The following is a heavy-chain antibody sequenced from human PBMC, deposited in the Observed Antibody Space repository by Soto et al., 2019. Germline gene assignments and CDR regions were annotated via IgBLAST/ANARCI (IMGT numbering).Heavy chain of an antibody. D-gene: IGHD6-13*01. Sequence: ASVKVSCKASGYTFTSYAMHWVRQAPGQRLEWMGWINAGNGNTKYSQKFQGRVTITRDTSASTAYMELSSLRSEDTAVYYCARGPSLGAGYSSSWYNWFDPWGRGTLVTVS. V-gene: IGHV1-3*01. CDR1: GYTFTSYA. CDR3: ARGPSLGAGYSSSWYNWFDP. CDR2: INAGNGNT. J-gene: IGHJ5*02.